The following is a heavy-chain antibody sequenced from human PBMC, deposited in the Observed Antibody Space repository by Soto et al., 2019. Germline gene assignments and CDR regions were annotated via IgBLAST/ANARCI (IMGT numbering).Heavy chain of an antibody. CDR2: IDCNSGTI. J-gene: IGHJ5*02. Sequence: EMQLVESGGGLVQPGRSLRLSCAVSGFTFENFALHWVRQAPGKGLEWVSGIDCNSGTIAYADSVKGRFTLTRDSATSSLYLHLDGLRPEDPAFYYCAKAPKVVTHWFDPWGQGTLVTVSS. CDR1: GFTFENFA. D-gene: IGHD2-21*02. V-gene: IGHV3-9*01. CDR3: AKAPKVVTHWFDP.